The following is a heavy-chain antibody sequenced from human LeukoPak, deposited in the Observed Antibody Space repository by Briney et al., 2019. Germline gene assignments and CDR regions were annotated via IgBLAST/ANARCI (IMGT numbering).Heavy chain of an antibody. D-gene: IGHD3-22*01. CDR1: GFTFDDYA. J-gene: IGHJ4*02. CDR3: AKENWGYNWKYDSSGSGINY. CDR2: ISGGGGST. Sequence: GGSLRLSCAASGFTFDDYAMHWVRQAPGKGLEWVSTISGGGGSTYYSDSVKGRFTISRDNSKNTLYLQMNSLRAEDTAIYYCAKENWGYNWKYDSSGSGINYWGQGTLVTFSS. V-gene: IGHV3-23*01.